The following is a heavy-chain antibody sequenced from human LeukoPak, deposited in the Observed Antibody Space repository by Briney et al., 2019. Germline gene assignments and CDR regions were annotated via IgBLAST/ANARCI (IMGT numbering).Heavy chain of an antibody. CDR3: AQGSHYYGSGSHRRGHYFDY. Sequence: GGSLRLSCAASGFTFSSYEMNWVRQAPGKGLEWVSYISSSDSTIYYADFVKGRFTISRDNSKNTLYLQMNSLRGEDTAVYYCAQGSHYYGSGSHRRGHYFDYWGQGTLVTVSS. CDR2: ISSSDSTI. V-gene: IGHV3-48*03. J-gene: IGHJ4*02. D-gene: IGHD3-10*01. CDR1: GFTFSSYE.